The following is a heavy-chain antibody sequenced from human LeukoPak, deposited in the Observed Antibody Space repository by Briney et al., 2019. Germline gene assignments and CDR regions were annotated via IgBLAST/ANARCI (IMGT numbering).Heavy chain of an antibody. V-gene: IGHV4-30-2*01. Sequence: SETLSLTCKVSGDSISSSTCNWSWIRQPPGKGLEWIGYISQSGNSYFTPSLKSRATISVDRSKNHFSLTLISVTAADTAVYFCARDQVDYDIPDHFDYWGKGTLVTVSS. J-gene: IGHJ4*02. D-gene: IGHD3-22*01. CDR1: GDSISSSTCN. CDR2: ISQSGNS. CDR3: ARDQVDYDIPDHFDY.